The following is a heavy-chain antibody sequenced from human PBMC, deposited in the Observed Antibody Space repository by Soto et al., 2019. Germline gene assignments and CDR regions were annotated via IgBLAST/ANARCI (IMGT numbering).Heavy chain of an antibody. D-gene: IGHD3-10*01. Sequence: QVQLVESGGGLVKPGGSLRLSCAASGFTFSDYDMTWIRQAPGKGLEWVSSMSRSSTYTNYADSVKGRFTVSRDSAKNSQVLQMNCLRVADTAVYYFARGPHYYTPGSYFRTAMFDPLGQGTLVSVSS. CDR2: MSRSSTYT. V-gene: IGHV3-11*05. J-gene: IGHJ5*02. CDR3: ARGPHYYTPGSYFRTAMFDP. CDR1: GFTFSDYD.